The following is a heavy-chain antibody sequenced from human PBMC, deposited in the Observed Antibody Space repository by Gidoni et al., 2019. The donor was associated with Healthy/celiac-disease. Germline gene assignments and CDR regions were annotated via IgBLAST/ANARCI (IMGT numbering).Heavy chain of an antibody. CDR1: GFPFSSYD. J-gene: IGHJ3*02. CDR3: ARSQKGGMVRGVIITPAFDI. D-gene: IGHD3-10*01. V-gene: IGHV3-13*01. CDR2: IGTAGDT. Sequence: EVQLVASGGGLVPPGGSLRLSCAASGFPFSSYDMHWVRQATGKGLEWVSAIGTAGDTYYPGAVKGRFTISRENAKNSLYLQMNSLRAGDTAVYYCARSQKGGMVRGVIITPAFDIWGQGTMVTVSS.